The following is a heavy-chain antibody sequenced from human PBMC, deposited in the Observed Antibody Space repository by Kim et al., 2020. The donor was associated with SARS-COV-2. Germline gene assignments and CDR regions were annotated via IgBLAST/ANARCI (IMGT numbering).Heavy chain of an antibody. CDR3: ARHGDYDFWSGYYPWFDP. CDR1: GGSISSSSYY. D-gene: IGHD3-3*01. CDR2: IYYSGST. V-gene: IGHV4-39*01. J-gene: IGHJ5*02. Sequence: SETLSLTCTVSGGSISSSSYYWGWIRQPPGKGLEWIGSIYYSGSTYYNPSLKSRVTISVDTSKNQFSLKLSSVTAADTAVYYCARHGDYDFWSGYYPWFDPWGQGTLVTVSS.